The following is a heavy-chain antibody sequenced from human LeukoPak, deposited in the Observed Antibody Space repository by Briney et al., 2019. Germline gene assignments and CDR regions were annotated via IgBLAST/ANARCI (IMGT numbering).Heavy chain of an antibody. D-gene: IGHD3-3*01. V-gene: IGHV4-59*01. Sequence: SETLSLTCTVSGGSISSYYWSWIRQPPGKGLEWIGYIYYSGSTNYNPSLKSRVTISVDTSKNQFSLKLSSVTAADTAVYYCARDQWSGYYNGSWFDPWGQGTLVTVSS. J-gene: IGHJ5*02. CDR1: GGSISSYY. CDR2: IYYSGST. CDR3: ARDQWSGYYNGSWFDP.